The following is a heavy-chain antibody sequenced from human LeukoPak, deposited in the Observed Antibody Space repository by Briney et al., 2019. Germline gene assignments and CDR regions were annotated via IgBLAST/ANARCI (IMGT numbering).Heavy chain of an antibody. D-gene: IGHD3-22*01. V-gene: IGHV3-23*01. CDR1: GFTFSSYV. J-gene: IGHJ4*02. Sequence: GGSLRLSCAASGFTFSSYVMSWVRQAPGRGLEWVSAISGSGGSTYYADSVKGRFTISRDNSKNTLYLQMNSLGAEDTAVYYCAKSARGYYDSWIFDYWGQGTLVTVS. CDR3: AKSARGYYDSWIFDY. CDR2: ISGSGGST.